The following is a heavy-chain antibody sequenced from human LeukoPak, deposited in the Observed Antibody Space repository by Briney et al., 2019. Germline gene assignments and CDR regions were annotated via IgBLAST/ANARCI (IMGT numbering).Heavy chain of an antibody. V-gene: IGHV3-7*05. CDR2: IKQDGSGK. Sequence: GGSLSLSCAASGFTFNNFWMSWVRQAPGKGLEWVANIKQDGSGKYYVDSVKGRFTISRDNSKNSLYLQMNSLRAEDTAVYYCARWIYDSSGYDLGNWGQGTLVTVSS. J-gene: IGHJ4*02. CDR1: GFTFNNFW. CDR3: ARWIYDSSGYDLGN. D-gene: IGHD3-22*01.